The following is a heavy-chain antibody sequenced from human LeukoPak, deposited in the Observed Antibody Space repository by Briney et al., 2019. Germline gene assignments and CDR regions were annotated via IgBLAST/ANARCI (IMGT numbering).Heavy chain of an antibody. J-gene: IGHJ4*02. V-gene: IGHV4-34*01. CDR3: ARGRSGANNDYGDYGSSD. CDR1: GGSFSGYY. D-gene: IGHD4-17*01. CDR2: INHSGST. Sequence: SETLSLTCAVYGGSFSGYYWIWIRQPPGKGLEWIGEINHSGSTNYNPSLKSRVTISVDTSKNQFSLKLRSVTAADTAVYYCARGRSGANNDYGDYGSSDWGQGTLVTVSS.